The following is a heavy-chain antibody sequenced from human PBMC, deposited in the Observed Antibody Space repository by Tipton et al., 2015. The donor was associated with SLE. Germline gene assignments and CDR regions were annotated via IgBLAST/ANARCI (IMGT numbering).Heavy chain of an antibody. V-gene: IGHV4-39*07. CDR2: IYYSGST. D-gene: IGHD1-26*01. CDR1: GGSISSSSYY. CDR3: ASPVGARAY. Sequence: LRLSCTVSGGSISSSSYYWGWIRQPPGKGLEWIGSIYYSGSTYYNPPLKSRVTISVDTSKNQFSLKLSSVTAADTAVYYCASPVGARAYWGQGTLVTVSS. J-gene: IGHJ4*02.